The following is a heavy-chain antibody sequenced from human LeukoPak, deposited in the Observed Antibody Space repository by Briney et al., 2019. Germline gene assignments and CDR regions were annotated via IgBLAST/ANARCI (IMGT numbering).Heavy chain of an antibody. D-gene: IGHD3-3*01. V-gene: IGHV1-2*02. CDR2: INPNSGGT. Sequence: ASVKVSCKASGYTFTDYYMHWVRQAPGQGLEWMGWINPNSGGTNYAQKFQGRVTMSRDTSISTAYMELSRLRSDDTAVYYCARWAIFGVVGWLREYYFDYWGQGTLVTVSS. CDR3: ARWAIFGVVGWLREYYFDY. CDR1: GYTFTDYY. J-gene: IGHJ4*02.